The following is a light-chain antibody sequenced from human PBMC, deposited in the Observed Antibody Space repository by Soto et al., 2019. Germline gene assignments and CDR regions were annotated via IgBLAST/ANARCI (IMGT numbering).Light chain of an antibody. CDR2: DAS. Sequence: DIQMTQSPCSLSASVGDRVTITCQASQDISNYLNWYQQKPGKAPKLLIYDASNLETGVPSRFSGSGSGTDFTFPTSSLQHADISTYYCQQYDNLPALTFGGGTKVEIK. V-gene: IGKV1-33*01. J-gene: IGKJ4*01. CDR3: QQYDNLPALT. CDR1: QDISNY.